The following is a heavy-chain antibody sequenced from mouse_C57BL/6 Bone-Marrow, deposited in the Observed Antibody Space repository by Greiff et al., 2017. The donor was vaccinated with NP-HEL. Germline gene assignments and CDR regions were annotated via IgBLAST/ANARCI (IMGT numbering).Heavy chain of an antibody. CDR1: GYTFTSYW. J-gene: IGHJ2*01. CDR2: IDPSDSYT. Sequence: QVQLQQPGAELVKPGASVKLSCKASGYTFTSYWMQWVKQRPGQGLEWIGEIDPSDSYTNYNQKFKGKATLTVDTSSSTAYMELSSLTSEDTAVYYCAREGGIYYGYDEWDYFDYWGQGTTLTVSS. CDR3: AREGGIYYGYDEWDYFDY. D-gene: IGHD2-2*01. V-gene: IGHV1-50*01.